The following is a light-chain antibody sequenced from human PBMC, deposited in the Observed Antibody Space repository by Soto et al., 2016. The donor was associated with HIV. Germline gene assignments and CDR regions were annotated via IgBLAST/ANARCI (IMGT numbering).Light chain of an antibody. CDR3: QQYYSLWT. CDR2: AAS. V-gene: IGKV1-8*01. Sequence: IQMTQSPSSFSASTGDRVTITCRASQGISNYLAWYQQKPGKAPKLLIYAASTLQSGVPSRFSGSGSGTDFTLTISCLQSEDFATYYCQQYYSLWTFGQGTKVEIK. CDR1: QGISNY. J-gene: IGKJ1*01.